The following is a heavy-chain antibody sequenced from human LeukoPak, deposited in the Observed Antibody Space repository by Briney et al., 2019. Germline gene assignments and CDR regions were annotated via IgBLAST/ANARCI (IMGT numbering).Heavy chain of an antibody. CDR3: ARLTSATVTYDY. V-gene: IGHV3-48*02. Sequence: GGSLRLSCAASGFMFSSNWMSWVRLAPGKGLEWVSYISSSSSTIYYADSVKGRFTISRDNAKNSLYLQMNSLRDEDTAVYYCARLTSATVTYDYWGQGTLVTVSS. J-gene: IGHJ4*02. CDR1: GFMFSSNW. D-gene: IGHD4-17*01. CDR2: ISSSSSTI.